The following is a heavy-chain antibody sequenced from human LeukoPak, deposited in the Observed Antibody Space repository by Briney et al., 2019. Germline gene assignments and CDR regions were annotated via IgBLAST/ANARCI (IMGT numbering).Heavy chain of an antibody. J-gene: IGHJ3*02. V-gene: IGHV1-8*01. CDR1: GYTFTSYD. D-gene: IGHD5-12*01. CDR3: ARRLDIVVSIAFDI. CDR2: MNPNSGNT. Sequence: ASVKVSCKASGYTFTSYDINWVRQATGQGLEWMGWMNPNSGNTGYAQKFQGRVTMTRNTSISTAYMELSSLRSEDTAVYYCARRLDIVVSIAFDIWGQGTMVTVSS.